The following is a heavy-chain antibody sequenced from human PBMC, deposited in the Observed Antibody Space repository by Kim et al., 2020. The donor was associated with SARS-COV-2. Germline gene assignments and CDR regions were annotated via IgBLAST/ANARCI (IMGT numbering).Heavy chain of an antibody. CDR3: ARDIRNFAGRDY. Sequence: GGSLRLSCAASGFTFSSKGMHWVRQAPGKGLEWVAVISNDGSKKDYADSVKGRFFISRDNSKSTLYLQLNDLRLEDTALYYCARDIRNFAGRDYWGQGTL. CDR1: GFTFSSKG. V-gene: IGHV3-30*03. CDR2: ISNDGSKK. J-gene: IGHJ4*02.